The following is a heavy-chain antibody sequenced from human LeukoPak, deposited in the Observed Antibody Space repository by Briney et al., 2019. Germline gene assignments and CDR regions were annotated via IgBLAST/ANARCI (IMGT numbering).Heavy chain of an antibody. D-gene: IGHD2-8*01. V-gene: IGHV4-39*01. CDR1: GGSISSSSYY. CDR3: ARQRGYCTNGVCYTWYFDY. J-gene: IGHJ4*02. Sequence: SETLSLTSTVSGGSISSSSYYWGWIRQPPGKGLEWIGSIYYSGSTYYNPSLKSRVTISVDTSKNQFSLKLSSVTAADTAVYYCARQRGYCTNGVCYTWYFDYWGQGTLVTVSS. CDR2: IYYSGST.